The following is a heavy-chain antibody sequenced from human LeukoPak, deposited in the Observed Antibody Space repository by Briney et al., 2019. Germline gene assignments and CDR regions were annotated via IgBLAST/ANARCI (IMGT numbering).Heavy chain of an antibody. CDR1: GGSFSGYY. Sequence: SSETLSLTCAVYGGSFSGYYWSWIRQPPGKGLEWIGEINHSGSTNYNPSLKSRVTISVDTSKNQFSLKLSSVTAADTAVYYCARGPPYDASDIWGQGTMVTVSS. V-gene: IGHV4-34*01. CDR2: INHSGST. CDR3: ARGPPYDASDI. J-gene: IGHJ3*02.